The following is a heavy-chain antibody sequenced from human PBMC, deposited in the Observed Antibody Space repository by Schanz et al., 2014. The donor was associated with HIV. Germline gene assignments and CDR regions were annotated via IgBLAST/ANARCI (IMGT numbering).Heavy chain of an antibody. D-gene: IGHD3-10*01. J-gene: IGHJ6*02. CDR3: AKDGGSRGRRRGMDV. CDR1: GFSFLRYE. CDR2: ISYDGINK. V-gene: IGHV3-30*18. Sequence: VQLLESGGGLVQPGGSLRISCVASGFSFLRYEMSWVRQAPGKGLEWVALISYDGINKYYGDSVKGRFTISRDNSKNTVYLQMNSLRAEDTAIYHCAKDGGSRGRRRGMDVWGQGTTVTVSS.